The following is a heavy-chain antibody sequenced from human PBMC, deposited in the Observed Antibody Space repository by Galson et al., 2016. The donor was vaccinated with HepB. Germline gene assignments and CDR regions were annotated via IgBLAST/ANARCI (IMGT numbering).Heavy chain of an antibody. J-gene: IGHJ4*02. D-gene: IGHD2-8*02. CDR3: AKSRKSTGGASYNSWQRLGVLGLDAFDF. CDR2: IGWSYDT. Sequence: SLRLSCAVSGFRFSNYDLTWVRQAPGKGLEWVSAIGWSYDTYYADSVRGRFTISRDNSKNTLYLQMDSLRADDTAVYYCAKSRKSTGGASYNSWQRLGVLGLDAFDFWGQGTLVTVSS. CDR1: GFRFSNYD. V-gene: IGHV3-23*01.